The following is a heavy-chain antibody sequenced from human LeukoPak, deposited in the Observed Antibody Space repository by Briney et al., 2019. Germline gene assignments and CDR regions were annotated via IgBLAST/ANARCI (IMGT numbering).Heavy chain of an antibody. V-gene: IGHV3-23*01. D-gene: IGHD5-18*01. CDR1: GFTFSNYA. CDR3: TKGKIWLPFDY. CDR2: ISGSGGST. Sequence: GGSLRLSCAASGFTFSNYAMSWARQAPGKGLEWVSAISGSGGSTYYADSVKGRFTISRDNSKNTLYLQMNSLKAEDTAVYYWTKGKIWLPFDYWGRGTLVTVSS. J-gene: IGHJ4*02.